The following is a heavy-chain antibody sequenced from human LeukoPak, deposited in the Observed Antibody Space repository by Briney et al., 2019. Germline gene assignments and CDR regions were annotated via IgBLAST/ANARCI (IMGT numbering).Heavy chain of an antibody. CDR1: GVSISSSSYY. CDR3: ARTGDTGY. Sequence: SETLSLTCTVSGVSISSSSYYWGWIRQPPGKGLEWIGGIYYSGSTYYNPSLKSRVTISVDTSKNQFSLKLSSVTAADTAVYYCARTGDTGYWGQGTLVTVSS. J-gene: IGHJ4*02. CDR2: IYYSGST. V-gene: IGHV4-39*01. D-gene: IGHD7-27*01.